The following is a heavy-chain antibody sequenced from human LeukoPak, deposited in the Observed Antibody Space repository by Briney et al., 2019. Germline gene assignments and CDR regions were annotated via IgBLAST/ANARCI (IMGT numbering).Heavy chain of an antibody. CDR1: GGSISSGDYY. CDR3: ARWGSWVDTAMGFSY. Sequence: SETLSLTCTVSGGSISSGDYYWSWIRQPPGKGLEWIGYIYYSGSTYYNPSLKSRVTISVDTSKNQFSLKLSSVTAADTAVYYCARWGSWVDTAMGFSYWGQGTLVTVSS. V-gene: IGHV4-30-4*01. CDR2: IYYSGST. D-gene: IGHD5-18*01. J-gene: IGHJ4*02.